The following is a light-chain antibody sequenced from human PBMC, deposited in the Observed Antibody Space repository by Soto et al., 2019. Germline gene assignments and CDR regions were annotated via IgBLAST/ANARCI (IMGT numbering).Light chain of an antibody. CDR1: QSVSSN. Sequence: EIVMTQSPATLSVSPGERATLSCRASQSVSSNLAWYQQRPGQAPRLLIYGASTRAIGIPARFSGSGSGTEFTLTISSLQSEDFAVYYCQQYNTWLGTFGQGTKVEIK. V-gene: IGKV3-15*01. CDR2: GAS. J-gene: IGKJ1*01. CDR3: QQYNTWLGT.